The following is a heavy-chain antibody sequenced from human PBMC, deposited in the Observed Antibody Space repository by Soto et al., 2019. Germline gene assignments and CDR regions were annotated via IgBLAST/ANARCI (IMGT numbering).Heavy chain of an antibody. D-gene: IGHD5-12*01. V-gene: IGHV3-33*01. J-gene: IGHJ5*02. CDR3: PRAGGYDLRLGWFDP. Sequence: GGSLRLSCAASGFTFSSYGMHWVRKAPGKGLEWVAVIWYDGSNKYYADSVKGRFTISRDNSKNTLYLQMNSLRAEDTAVYYCPRAGGYDLRLGWFDPWGQGTLVTVSS. CDR1: GFTFSSYG. CDR2: IWYDGSNK.